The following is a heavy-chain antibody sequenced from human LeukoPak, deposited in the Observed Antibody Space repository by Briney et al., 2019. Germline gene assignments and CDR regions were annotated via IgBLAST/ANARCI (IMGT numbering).Heavy chain of an antibody. D-gene: IGHD6-13*01. CDR1: GGSFSGYY. CDR2: INHSGST. V-gene: IGHV4-34*01. CDR3: ASGYSSSYGY. Sequence: PSETLSLTCAVYGGSFSGYYWSWIRQPPGKGLEWIGEINHSGSTNYNPSLESRVTISVDTSKNQFSLKLSSVTAADTAVYYCASGYSSSYGYWGQGTLVTVSS. J-gene: IGHJ4*02.